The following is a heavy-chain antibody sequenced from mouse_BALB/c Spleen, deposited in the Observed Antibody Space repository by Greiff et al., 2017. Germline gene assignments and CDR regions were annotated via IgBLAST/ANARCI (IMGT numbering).Heavy chain of an antibody. J-gene: IGHJ4*01. V-gene: IGHV5-4*02. D-gene: IGHD2-14*01. CDR2: ISDGGSYT. CDR3: ARDKSYRYDGFYAMDY. CDR1: GFTFSDYY. Sequence: EVKLVESGGGLVKPGGSLKLSCAASGFTFSDYYMYWVRQTPEKRLEWVATISDGGSYTYYPDSVKGRFTISRDNAKNNLYLQMSSLKSEDTAMYYCARDKSYRYDGFYAMDYWGQGTSVTVSS.